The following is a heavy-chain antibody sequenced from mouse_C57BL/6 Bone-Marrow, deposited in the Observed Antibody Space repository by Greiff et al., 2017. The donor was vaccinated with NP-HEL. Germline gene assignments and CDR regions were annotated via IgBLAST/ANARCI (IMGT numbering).Heavy chain of an antibody. CDR2: SRNKANDYTT. CDR1: GFTFSDFY. J-gene: IGHJ4*01. CDR3: ARDAHHYDYDGYYAMDY. V-gene: IGHV7-1*01. Sequence: EVQLMESGGGLVQSGRSLRLSCATSGFTFSDFYMEWVRQAPGKGLEWIAASRNKANDYTTEYSASVKGRLIVSRDTSQSILYLQMNALRAEDTSIYYCARDAHHYDYDGYYAMDYWGQGTSVTVSS. D-gene: IGHD2-4*01.